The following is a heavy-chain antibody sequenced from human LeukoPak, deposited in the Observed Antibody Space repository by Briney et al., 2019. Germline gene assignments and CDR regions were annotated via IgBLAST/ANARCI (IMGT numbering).Heavy chain of an antibody. D-gene: IGHD6-19*01. CDR3: ARPGGIVVSGGWFDP. CDR2: IYYSGST. V-gene: IGHV4-39*01. CDR1: SGSISSSSYY. Sequence: SETLSLTCTVSSGSISSSSYYWGWIRQPPGKGLEWIGSIYYSGSTYYNPSLKSRVTISVDTSKNQFSLKLSSVTAADTAVYYCARPGGIVVSGGWFDPWGQGTLVTVSS. J-gene: IGHJ5*02.